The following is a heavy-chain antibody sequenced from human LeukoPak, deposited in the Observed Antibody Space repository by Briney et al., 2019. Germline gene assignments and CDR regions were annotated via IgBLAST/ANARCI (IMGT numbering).Heavy chain of an antibody. Sequence: SETLSLTCVVSGYSISSGYYWGWIRQPPGKGLEWIGSIYHSGSTYYNPSLKSRVTISVDTSKNQFSLKLSSVTAADTAVYYCARHRSGVVVPAADDAFDIWGQGTMVTVSS. CDR3: ARHRSGVVVPAADDAFDI. V-gene: IGHV4-38-2*01. CDR2: IYHSGST. D-gene: IGHD2-2*01. CDR1: GYSISSGYY. J-gene: IGHJ3*02.